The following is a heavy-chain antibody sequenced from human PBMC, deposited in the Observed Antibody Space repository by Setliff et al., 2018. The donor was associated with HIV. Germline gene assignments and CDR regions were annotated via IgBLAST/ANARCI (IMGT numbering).Heavy chain of an antibody. D-gene: IGHD6-13*01. J-gene: IGHJ5*02. V-gene: IGHV3-15*01. CDR3: TAALQQQVVRWFDP. CDR1: GFAFSNAW. CDR2: IKSKTDGGTT. Sequence: GGSLRLSCAASGFAFSNAWMSWVRQAPGKGLEWVGRIKSKTDGGTTDYAAPVKGRFTISRDDSKNTLYLQMNSLKTEDTAVYYCTAALQQQVVRWFDPWGQGTLVTVSS.